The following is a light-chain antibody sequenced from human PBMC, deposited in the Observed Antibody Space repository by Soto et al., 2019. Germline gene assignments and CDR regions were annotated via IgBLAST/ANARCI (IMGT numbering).Light chain of an antibody. CDR1: QSISST. CDR3: QQGANYPYT. Sequence: DIQMTQSPSPLSAAVGERVTVTCRASQSISSTLAWYQQKAGKAPNLLIYKASSLQGGVPSRFSGSGSGTEFTRTISSLQPDDFATYYCQQGANYPYTFGQGTKLE. J-gene: IGKJ2*01. V-gene: IGKV1-5*03. CDR2: KAS.